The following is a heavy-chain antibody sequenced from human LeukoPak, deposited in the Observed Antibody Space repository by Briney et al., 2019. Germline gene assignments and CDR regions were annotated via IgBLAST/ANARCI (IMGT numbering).Heavy chain of an antibody. V-gene: IGHV1-69*05. CDR1: GGTFSSYA. J-gene: IGHJ4*02. D-gene: IGHD3-22*01. CDR3: ARGKDPMIAAWDFDY. Sequence: SVKVSCKASGGTFSSYAISWVRQAPGQGLEWMGGIIPIFGTANYAQKFQGRVTITTDESTSTAYMELSSLRSEDTAVYYCARGKDPMIAAWDFDYWGQGTLVTVSS. CDR2: IIPIFGTA.